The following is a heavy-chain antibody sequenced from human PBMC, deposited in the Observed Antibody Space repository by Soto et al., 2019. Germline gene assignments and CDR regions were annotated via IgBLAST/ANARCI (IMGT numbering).Heavy chain of an antibody. CDR3: ARTGERWILGYYFDY. V-gene: IGHV4-31*03. CDR1: GGSISSGGYY. CDR2: IYYSGST. Sequence: QVQLQESGPGLVKPSQTLSLTCTVSGGSISSGGYYWSWIRQHPGKGLEWIGYIYYSGSTYYNPSLKRRVTISVDTSKHQFSLKLSSVTAADTAVYYCARTGERWILGYYFDYWGQGTLVTVSS. D-gene: IGHD2-2*03. J-gene: IGHJ4*02.